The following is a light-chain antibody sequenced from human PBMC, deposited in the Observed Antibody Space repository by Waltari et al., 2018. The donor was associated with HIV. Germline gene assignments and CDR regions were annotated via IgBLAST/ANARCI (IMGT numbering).Light chain of an antibody. J-gene: IGKJ4*01. CDR3: QQAISFPHT. Sequence: DVQMAQSPSSVSASVGDRVTITCRASQGIKTWLAWYQPKPAEAPTLLIYGASRLQSGVPARFNGSGSGLDFTLTITNFQPEDSATYYCQQAISFPHTFGGGTRVDI. CDR1: QGIKTW. CDR2: GAS. V-gene: IGKV1-12*01.